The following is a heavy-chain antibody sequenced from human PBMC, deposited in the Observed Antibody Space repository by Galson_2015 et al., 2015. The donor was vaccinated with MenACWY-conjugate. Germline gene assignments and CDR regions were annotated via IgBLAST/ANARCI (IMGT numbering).Heavy chain of an antibody. CDR1: RLTFGHYY. Sequence: SLRLSCADSRLTFGHYYMSWIRQAPGKGLEWISFTSSGGSQTNYADSVRGRFTISRDNAKNSLYLQMNSLRDDDTAVYYCAREDFYRCDYWGQGTLV. J-gene: IGHJ4*02. D-gene: IGHD2/OR15-2a*01. CDR2: TSSGGSQT. V-gene: IGHV3-11*05. CDR3: AREDFYRCDY.